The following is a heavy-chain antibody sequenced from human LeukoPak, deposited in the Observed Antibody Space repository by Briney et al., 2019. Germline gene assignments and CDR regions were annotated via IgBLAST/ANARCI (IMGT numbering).Heavy chain of an antibody. V-gene: IGHV3-30-3*01. CDR1: GFTFSSYA. D-gene: IGHD3-22*01. CDR3: ARDSRPAARITMIVVVITGFDY. Sequence: GGSLRLSCAASGFTFSSYAMHWVRQAPGKGLEWVAVISYDGSNKYYADSVKGRFTISRDNSKNTLYLQMNSLRAEDTAVYYCARDSRPAARITMIVVVITGFDYWGQGTLVTVSS. J-gene: IGHJ4*02. CDR2: ISYDGSNK.